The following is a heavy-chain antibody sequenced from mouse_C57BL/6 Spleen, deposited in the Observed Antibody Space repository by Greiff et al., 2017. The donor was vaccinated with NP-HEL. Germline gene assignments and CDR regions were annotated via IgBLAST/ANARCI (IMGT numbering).Heavy chain of an antibody. J-gene: IGHJ2*01. D-gene: IGHD2-2*01. Sequence: QVQLKESGAELVKPGASVKMSCKASGYTFTSYWITWVKQRPGQGLEWIGDIYPGSGSTNYNEKFKSKATLTVDTSSSTAYMQLSSLTSEDSAVYYCARGKLYYGYDDGWGQGTTLTVSS. CDR3: ARGKLYYGYDDG. CDR1: GYTFTSYW. V-gene: IGHV1-55*01. CDR2: IYPGSGST.